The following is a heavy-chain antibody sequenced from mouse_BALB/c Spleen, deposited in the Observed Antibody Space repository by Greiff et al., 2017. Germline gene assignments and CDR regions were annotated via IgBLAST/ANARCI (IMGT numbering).Heavy chain of an antibody. CDR1: GFTFSSYG. D-gene: IGHD3-3*01. CDR3: ARDRGTARAFAY. J-gene: IGHJ3*01. V-gene: IGHV5-6-3*01. CDR2: INSNGGST. Sequence: DVQLVESGGGLVQPGGSLKLSCAASGFTFSSYGMSWVRQTPDKRLELVATINSNGGSTYYPDSVKGRFTISRDNAKNTLYLQMSSLKSEDTAMYYCARDRGTARAFAYWGQGTLVTVSA.